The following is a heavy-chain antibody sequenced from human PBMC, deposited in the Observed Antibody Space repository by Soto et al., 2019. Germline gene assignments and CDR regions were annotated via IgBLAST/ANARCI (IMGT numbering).Heavy chain of an antibody. Sequence: SVKFSCKASGGTFSSYAISWVRQAPGQGLEWMGGIIPIFGTANYAQKFQGRVTITADESTSTAYMELSSLRSEDTAVYYCARALITMVRGVIIATPFDYWGQGTLVTVSS. J-gene: IGHJ4*02. V-gene: IGHV1-69*01. CDR2: IIPIFGTA. CDR1: GGTFSSYA. D-gene: IGHD3-10*01. CDR3: ARALITMVRGVIIATPFDY.